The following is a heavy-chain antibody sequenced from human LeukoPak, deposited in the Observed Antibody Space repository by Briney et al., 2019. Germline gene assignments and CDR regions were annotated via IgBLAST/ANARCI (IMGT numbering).Heavy chain of an antibody. J-gene: IGHJ4*02. V-gene: IGHV3-66*01. Sequence: PGGSLRLSCVASGFIVSSNYLSWVRQAPGKGLEWLSIIYVGDNVYYADSVKGRFTISRDTSRNTVYLQMNSLTAEDTAVYYCVRDVPQQNFDCWGQGILVTVSS. CDR1: GFIVSSNY. CDR3: VRDVPQQNFDC. CDR2: IYVGDNV. D-gene: IGHD6-13*01.